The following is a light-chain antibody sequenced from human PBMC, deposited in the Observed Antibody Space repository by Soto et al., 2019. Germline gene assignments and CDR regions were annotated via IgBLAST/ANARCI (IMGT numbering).Light chain of an antibody. J-gene: IGLJ1*01. Sequence: QSVLTQPPSASGTPGQRFTISCSGSSXNIGSNTVNWYQQLPGTAPKLLIYSNNQRPSGVPDRFSGSKSGTSASLAISGLQSEDEADYYCAAWDDSLNGYVFGTGTKVTVL. CDR3: AAWDDSLNGYV. CDR2: SNN. CDR1: SXNIGSNT. V-gene: IGLV1-44*01.